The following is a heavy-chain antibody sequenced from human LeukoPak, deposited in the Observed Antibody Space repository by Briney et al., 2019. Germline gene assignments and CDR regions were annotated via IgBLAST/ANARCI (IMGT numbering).Heavy chain of an antibody. CDR1: GYTFTSYG. Sequence: GSVKVSCKASGYTFTSYGISWVRQAPGQGLEWMGWISAYNGNTNYAQNLRGRVTLTTDTSTTTAYMEMRSLTSDDSAVYYCARPVVGSGYDAFDIWGQGTMVTVSA. CDR2: ISAYNGNT. V-gene: IGHV1-18*01. D-gene: IGHD6-19*01. J-gene: IGHJ3*02. CDR3: ARPVVGSGYDAFDI.